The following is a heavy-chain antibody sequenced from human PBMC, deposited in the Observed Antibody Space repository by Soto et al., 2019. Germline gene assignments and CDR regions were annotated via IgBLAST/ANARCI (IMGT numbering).Heavy chain of an antibody. CDR3: AREVRGGDSNPDY. CDR2: ISTRSSNI. V-gene: IGHV3-48*02. J-gene: IGHJ4*02. CDR1: GFTFSTYS. Sequence: EVQLVESGGGLVQPGGSLRLSCAASGFTFSTYSMNWVRQAPGEGLEWVSYISTRSSNIYYADSVKGRFTTSRDNVKNSLFLQMNSLRDEDTAVYYCAREVRGGDSNPDYWGQGTLVIVST. D-gene: IGHD2-21*02.